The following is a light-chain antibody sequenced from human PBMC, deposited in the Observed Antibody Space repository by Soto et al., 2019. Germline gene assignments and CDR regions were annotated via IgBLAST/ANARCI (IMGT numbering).Light chain of an antibody. CDR2: DAS. V-gene: IGKV3-15*01. J-gene: IGKJ2*01. CDR1: QGIGNT. Sequence: EIVITQSPATLSVSPGERATLSCRASQGIGNTLAWYQRKPGQAPRLLIYDASTRATGVPARFSGSGSGTDFTLTISSLQSEDFAVYYCQHYNYWPYTFGQGTKVDIK. CDR3: QHYNYWPYT.